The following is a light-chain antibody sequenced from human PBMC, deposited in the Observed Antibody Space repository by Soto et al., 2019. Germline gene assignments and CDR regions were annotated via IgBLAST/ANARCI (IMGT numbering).Light chain of an antibody. J-gene: IGKJ4*01. Sequence: DIQMTQSPSTLSASVGYRFTITCRASQSISSWLAWYQQKPGKAPKLLIYDASSLQTGVPSRFSGGGSGTDFTLTITSLQPEDFATYYCQQLNVYPSTFGGGTTGDIK. V-gene: IGKV1-5*01. CDR1: QSISSW. CDR2: DAS. CDR3: QQLNVYPST.